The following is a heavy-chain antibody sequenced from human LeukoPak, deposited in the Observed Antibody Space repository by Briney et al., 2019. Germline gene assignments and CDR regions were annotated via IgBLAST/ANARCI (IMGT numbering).Heavy chain of an antibody. Sequence: ASVKVSCKASGYTFTSYGISWVRQAPGQGLEWMGWISAYNGNTNYAQKLQGRVTMTTDTSTSTAYMELRSLRSDDTAVCYCASPGRLTTMVRGVNDYWGQGTLVTVSS. J-gene: IGHJ4*02. CDR2: ISAYNGNT. V-gene: IGHV1-18*01. D-gene: IGHD3-10*01. CDR1: GYTFTSYG. CDR3: ASPGRLTTMVRGVNDY.